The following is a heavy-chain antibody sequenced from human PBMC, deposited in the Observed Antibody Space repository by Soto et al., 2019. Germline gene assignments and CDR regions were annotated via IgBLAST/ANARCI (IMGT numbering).Heavy chain of an antibody. Sequence: HPRGPLRLSAAASGLTVSSYRMSWVRHAPGKGLERVANIRQDESENYYVDSVKGRYTIASSNANNSLYLQNKSLRAEDTAVYYCARDLGYYDRHYYRMDLWGQGTTGTVSS. CDR1: GLTVSSYR. CDR2: IRQDESEN. CDR3: ARDLGYYDRHYYRMDL. J-gene: IGHJ6*02. D-gene: IGHD3-22*01. V-gene: IGHV3-7*03.